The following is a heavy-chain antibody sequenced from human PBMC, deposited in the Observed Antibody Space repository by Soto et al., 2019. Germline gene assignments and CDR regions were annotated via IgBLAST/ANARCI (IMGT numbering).Heavy chain of an antibody. CDR1: GGTFSSYA. D-gene: IGHD3-22*01. CDR2: IIPIFGTA. CDR3: ARGGPVVVITPYFDY. V-gene: IGHV1-69*13. J-gene: IGHJ4*02. Sequence: GASVKVSYKASGGTFSSYAISWVRQAPGQGLEWMGGIIPIFGTANYAQKFQGRVTITADESTSTAYMELSSLRSEDTAVYYCARGGPVVVITPYFDYWGQGTLVTAPQ.